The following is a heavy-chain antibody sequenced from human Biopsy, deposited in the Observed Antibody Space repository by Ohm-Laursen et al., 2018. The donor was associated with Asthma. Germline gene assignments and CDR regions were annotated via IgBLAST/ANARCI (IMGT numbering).Heavy chain of an antibody. CDR1: GYNFISFA. D-gene: IGHD3-9*01. CDR3: ARTYYDFLTGQVKDVFGV. Sequence: GATVKLSCKASGYNFISFAIPWVRQAPGQRLEWMGWVNTCNGDTKYSQKFQGRVTITRDTSASTAYMELRSLRSEDTATYYCARTYYDFLTGQVKDVFGVWGQGTMVTVSS. J-gene: IGHJ3*01. V-gene: IGHV1-3*04. CDR2: VNTCNGDT.